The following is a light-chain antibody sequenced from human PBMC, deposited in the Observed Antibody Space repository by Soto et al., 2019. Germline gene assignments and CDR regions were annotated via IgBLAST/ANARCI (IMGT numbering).Light chain of an antibody. J-gene: IGLJ2*01. Sequence: QSVLTQPPSASGSPGQSVTISCTGTSNDIGGYNSVSWYQQHPGKAPKLMIYEVTKRPSGVPDRFSGSKSDNTASLTVSGLEAEDEADYYCSSYAGSDSALFCGGTKLTVL. V-gene: IGLV2-8*01. CDR1: SNDIGGYNS. CDR3: SSYAGSDSAL. CDR2: EVT.